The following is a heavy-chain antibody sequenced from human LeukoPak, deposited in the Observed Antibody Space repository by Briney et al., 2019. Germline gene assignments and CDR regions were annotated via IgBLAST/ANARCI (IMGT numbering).Heavy chain of an antibody. CDR1: GFTFDDYG. V-gene: IGHV3-20*04. CDR3: ARVHSSSWSENWFDP. J-gene: IGHJ5*02. CDR2: INWNGGST. Sequence: GGSLRHSCAASGFTFDDYGMSWVRQAPGKGLEWVSGINWNGGSTGYADSVKGRFTISRDNAKNSLYLQMNSLRAEDTALYYCARVHSSSWSENWFDPWGQGTLVTVSS. D-gene: IGHD6-13*01.